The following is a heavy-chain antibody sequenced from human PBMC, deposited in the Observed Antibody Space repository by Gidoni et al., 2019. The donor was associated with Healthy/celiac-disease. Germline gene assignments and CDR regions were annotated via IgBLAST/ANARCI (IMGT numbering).Heavy chain of an antibody. CDR1: GFPFSSYS. Sequence: EVQLVESGGGLVKPGGSLRLSCAASGFPFSSYSMNWVSQAPGKGLEWVSSISSSSSYIYYADSVKGRFTISRDNAKNSLYLQMNSLRAEDTAVYYCATTVVTPGAFDIWGQGTMVTVSS. CDR3: ATTVVTPGAFDI. J-gene: IGHJ3*02. CDR2: ISSSSSYI. D-gene: IGHD4-17*01. V-gene: IGHV3-21*01.